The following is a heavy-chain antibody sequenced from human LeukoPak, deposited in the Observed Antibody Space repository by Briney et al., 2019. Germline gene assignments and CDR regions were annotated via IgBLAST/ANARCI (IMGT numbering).Heavy chain of an antibody. CDR1: GFTFSSYG. J-gene: IGHJ4*02. V-gene: IGHV3-33*06. CDR3: AKGGDWGSLDY. Sequence: GGSLRLSCAAPGFTFSSYGMHWVRQAPGKGLEWVAVIWDDGSNKYYADSVKGRFTISRDNSKNTLYLQMNSVRAEDTAVYYCAKGGDWGSLDYWGQGTLVTVSS. CDR2: IWDDGSNK. D-gene: IGHD7-27*01.